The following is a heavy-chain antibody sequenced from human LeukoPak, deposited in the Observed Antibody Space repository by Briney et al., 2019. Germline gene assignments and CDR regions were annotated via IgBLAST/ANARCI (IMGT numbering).Heavy chain of an antibody. CDR3: ATDVETGS. CDR1: GYTFIDDY. CDR2: INPKSGDS. J-gene: IGHJ5*02. D-gene: IGHD2-21*02. V-gene: IGHV1-2*02. Sequence: ASVKVSCKASGYTFIDDYIYWLRQAPGQGPEYMGGINPKSGDSRFVEKFQGRVTLTKDTSIRTTYVELKRLRCDDTAVYYCATDVETGSWGQGTLVIVSS.